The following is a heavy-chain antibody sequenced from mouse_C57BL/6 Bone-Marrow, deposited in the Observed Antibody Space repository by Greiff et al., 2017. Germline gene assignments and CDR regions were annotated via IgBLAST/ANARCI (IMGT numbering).Heavy chain of an antibody. CDR2: FYPGSGSI. CDR1: GYTFTEYT. J-gene: IGHJ2*01. V-gene: IGHV1-62-2*01. Sequence: QVHVKQSGAELVKPGASVKLSCKASGYTFTEYTIHWVKQRSGQGLEWIGWFYPGSGSIKYNEKFKDKATLTADNSSRAVYMEISRLTSEGSAVYFGARHEAGRDGSGNGNYVDDWGKGTTLTVSS. CDR3: ARHEAGRDGSGNGNYVDD. D-gene: IGHD1-1*01.